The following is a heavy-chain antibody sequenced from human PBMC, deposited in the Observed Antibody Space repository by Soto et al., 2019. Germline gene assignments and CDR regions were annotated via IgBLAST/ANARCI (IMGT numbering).Heavy chain of an antibody. Sequence: ASVKVSCKASGYTFTSYAMHWVRQAPGQRLEWMGWINAGNGNTKYSQKFQGRVTITRDTSASTAYMELSSLRSEDTAVYYCAIDHGSGSYLLYYYYGMDVWGQGTTVTVSS. V-gene: IGHV1-3*01. CDR3: AIDHGSGSYLLYYYYGMDV. CDR1: GYTFTSYA. D-gene: IGHD3-10*01. J-gene: IGHJ6*02. CDR2: INAGNGNT.